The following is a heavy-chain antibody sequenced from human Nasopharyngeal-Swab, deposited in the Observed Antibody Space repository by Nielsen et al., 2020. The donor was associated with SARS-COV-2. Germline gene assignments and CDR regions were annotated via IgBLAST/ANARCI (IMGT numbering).Heavy chain of an antibody. J-gene: IGHJ4*02. V-gene: IGHV3-74*01. D-gene: IGHD7-27*01. CDR2: LNGDATTV. CDR3: ARAGEYRFDY. Sequence: GESLKISCAGPGFTFSSSWLHWVRQAPGEGLVWVARLNGDATTVDYADSVKGRYTISRDNAKNTLYLQMNGLRDEDTAIYYCARAGEYRFDYWGQGTLVTVSS. CDR1: GFTFSSSW.